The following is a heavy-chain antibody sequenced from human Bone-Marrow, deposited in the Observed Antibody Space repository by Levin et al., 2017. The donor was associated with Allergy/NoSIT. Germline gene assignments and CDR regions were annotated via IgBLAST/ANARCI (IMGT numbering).Heavy chain of an antibody. CDR1: GGTFSSYT. CDR2: IIPILGIA. Sequence: SVKVSCKASGGTFSSYTISWVRQAPGQGLEWMGRIIPILGIANYAQKFQGRVTITADKSTSTAYMELSSLRSEDTAVYYCARSAEWGSAARLVTPTDYGMDVWGQGTTVTVSS. J-gene: IGHJ6*02. D-gene: IGHD6-6*01. V-gene: IGHV1-69*02. CDR3: ARSAEWGSAARLVTPTDYGMDV.